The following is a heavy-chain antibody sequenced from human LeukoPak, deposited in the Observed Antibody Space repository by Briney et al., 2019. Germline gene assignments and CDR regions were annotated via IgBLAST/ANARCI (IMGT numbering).Heavy chain of an antibody. V-gene: IGHV4-61*02. CDR1: GGSISSGSYY. Sequence: PSETLSLTCTVSGGSISSGSYYWSWIRQPAGKGLEWIGRIYTSGSTNYNPSLKSRVTISVDTSKNQFSLKLSSVTAADTAVYYCARDRRRGPTGAFDYWGQGTLVTVSS. D-gene: IGHD7-27*01. CDR3: ARDRRRGPTGAFDY. J-gene: IGHJ4*02. CDR2: IYTSGST.